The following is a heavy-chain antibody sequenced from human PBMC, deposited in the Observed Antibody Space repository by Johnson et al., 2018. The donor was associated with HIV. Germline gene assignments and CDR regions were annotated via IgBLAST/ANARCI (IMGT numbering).Heavy chain of an antibody. Sequence: VQLVESGGGLVQPGRSLRLSCAASGFTFDDYAMHWVRQAPGMGLEWVSGISWNSGSIGYADSVKGRFTISRDNAKNSLYLQMNSLRAEDTALYYCAKEGAAVIHFDIWGQGTMVTVSS. CDR3: AKEGAAVIHFDI. V-gene: IGHV3-9*01. CDR1: GFTFDDYA. D-gene: IGHD6-13*01. CDR2: ISWNSGSI. J-gene: IGHJ3*02.